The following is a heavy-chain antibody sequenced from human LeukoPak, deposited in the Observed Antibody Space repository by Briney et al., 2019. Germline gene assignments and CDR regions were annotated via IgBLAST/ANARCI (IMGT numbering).Heavy chain of an antibody. Sequence: SETLSLTCAVYGGSFSGYYWSWIRQPPGKGLEWIGEINHSGSTNYNPSLKSRVTISVDTSKNQFSLKLSSVTTADTAVYYCARGATFWSGYYEYYYYYYMDVWGKGTTVTVSS. V-gene: IGHV4-34*01. CDR2: INHSGST. J-gene: IGHJ6*03. D-gene: IGHD3-3*01. CDR3: ARGATFWSGYYEYYYYYYMDV. CDR1: GGSFSGYY.